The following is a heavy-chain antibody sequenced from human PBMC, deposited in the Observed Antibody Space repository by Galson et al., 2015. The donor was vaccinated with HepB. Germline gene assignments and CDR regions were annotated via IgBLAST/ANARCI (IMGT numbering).Heavy chain of an antibody. CDR3: ARDAAGSSMIY. V-gene: IGHV1-3*01. CDR1: GYTFTSHA. Sequence: SVKVSCKASGYTFTSHAMHWVRQAPGQGLEWIGWINAGNGNTKYSQKFQGRVTTTRDTSASTAYMEPSSLRAEDTAVYYCARDAAGSSMIYWGQGTLVTVSS. J-gene: IGHJ4*02. CDR2: INAGNGNT. D-gene: IGHD2/OR15-2a*01.